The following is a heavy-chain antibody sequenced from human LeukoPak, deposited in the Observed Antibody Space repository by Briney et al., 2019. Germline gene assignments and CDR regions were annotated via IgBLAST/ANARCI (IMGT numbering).Heavy chain of an antibody. CDR3: ARADFWSGYYRYYFDY. CDR1: GFTFSSHA. Sequence: GGSLRLSCAASGFTFSSHAMSWVRQAPGKGLEWVSAISGSGGSTYYADSVKGRFTISRDNSKNTLYLQMNSLRAEDTAVYYCARADFWSGYYRYYFDYWGQGTLVTVSS. J-gene: IGHJ4*02. V-gene: IGHV3-23*01. D-gene: IGHD3-3*01. CDR2: ISGSGGST.